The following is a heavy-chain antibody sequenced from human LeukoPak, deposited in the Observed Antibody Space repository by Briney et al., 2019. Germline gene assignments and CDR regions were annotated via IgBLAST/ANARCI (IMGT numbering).Heavy chain of an antibody. D-gene: IGHD3-10*01. CDR3: ARVSRFQRNIPSVGSELGF. Sequence: GASVKVSCKAPGYTFSDYYMHWVRQAPAQGLEWMAWISPDSVEKKYAQKFQGRVTMTRDTSISTAYMELSRLTSDDTAVYYCARVSRFQRNIPSVGSELGFWGQGTLVSVSS. CDR1: GYTFSDYY. V-gene: IGHV1-2*02. J-gene: IGHJ4*02. CDR2: ISPDSVEK.